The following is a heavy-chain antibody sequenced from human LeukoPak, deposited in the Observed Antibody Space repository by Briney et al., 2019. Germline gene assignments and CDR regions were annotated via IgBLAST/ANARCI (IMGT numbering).Heavy chain of an antibody. Sequence: SSETLSLTCAVYGGSFSGYYWSWIRQPPGKGLEWIGEINHSGSTNYNPSLKSRVTISVDTSKNQFSLKLSSVTAADTAVYYCARLVDSSGYSLQNWGQGTLVTVSS. CDR3: ARLVDSSGYSLQN. CDR1: GGSFSGYY. V-gene: IGHV4-34*01. J-gene: IGHJ1*01. CDR2: INHSGST. D-gene: IGHD3-22*01.